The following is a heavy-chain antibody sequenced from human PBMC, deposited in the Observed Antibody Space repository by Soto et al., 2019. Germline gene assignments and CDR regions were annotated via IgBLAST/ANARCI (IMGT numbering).Heavy chain of an antibody. D-gene: IGHD6-13*01. CDR3: ARRFLSDSNSRWGMDV. Sequence: GESLKISCKGSGYSFTSYWISWVRQMPGKGLEWMGRIDPSDSYTNYSPSFQGHVTISADKSISTAYLQWSSLKASDTAMYYCARRFLSDSNSRWGMDVWGQGTTVTVSS. CDR1: GYSFTSYW. CDR2: IDPSDSYT. J-gene: IGHJ6*02. V-gene: IGHV5-10-1*01.